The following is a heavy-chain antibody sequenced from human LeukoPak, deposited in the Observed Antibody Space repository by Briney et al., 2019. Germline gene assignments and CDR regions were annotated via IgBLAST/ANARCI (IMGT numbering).Heavy chain of an antibody. J-gene: IGHJ4*02. CDR3: ARGSPVVGLNY. CDR2: IKHSGGT. V-gene: IGHV4-34*01. Sequence: SETLSLTCAVYGGSFSGYYWSWIRQPPGKGLEWIGEIKHSGGTNYNPSLKSRVTMSVDTSKNQFSLKVSSVTAADTAVYYCARGSPVVGLNYWGQGSLVTVSS. CDR1: GGSFSGYY. D-gene: IGHD2-15*01.